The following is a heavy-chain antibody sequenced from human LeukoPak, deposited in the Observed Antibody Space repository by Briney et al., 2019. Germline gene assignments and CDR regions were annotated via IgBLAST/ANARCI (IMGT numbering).Heavy chain of an antibody. D-gene: IGHD3-22*01. CDR2: IYHSGST. J-gene: IGHJ4*02. V-gene: IGHV4-30-2*01. Sequence: PSETLSLTCAVSGGSISSGGYSWSWIRQPPGKGLRWIGYIYHSGSTYQNPSLKSRVTISVDRSKNQFSLKLSSVTAADTAVYYCARGSSGSHFDYWGQGTLVTVSS. CDR3: ARGSSGSHFDY. CDR1: GGSISSGGYS.